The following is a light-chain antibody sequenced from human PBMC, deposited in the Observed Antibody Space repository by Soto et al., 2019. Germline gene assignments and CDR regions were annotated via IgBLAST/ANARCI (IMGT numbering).Light chain of an antibody. Sequence: QSVLTQPPSASGSPGQSVTISCTGTSSDVGGYNSVSWYQQHPGKAPKLMIYGVSTRPSGVPDRFSGSKSGNTASLTVSGLQAEDEADYYCSSCAGRNNAVVFGGGTKVTVL. J-gene: IGLJ2*01. V-gene: IGLV2-8*01. CDR3: SSCAGRNNAVV. CDR2: GVS. CDR1: SSDVGGYNS.